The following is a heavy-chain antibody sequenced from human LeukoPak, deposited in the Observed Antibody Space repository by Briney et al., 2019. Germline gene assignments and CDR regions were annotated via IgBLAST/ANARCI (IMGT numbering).Heavy chain of an antibody. D-gene: IGHD6-19*01. CDR3: ARDPGSGWSYYYYYGMDV. J-gene: IGHJ6*02. V-gene: IGHV3-21*01. CDR2: ISSSSSYI. Sequence: GGSLRLSCAASGFTFSSYSMNWVRQAPGKGLEWVSSISSSSSYIYYADSVKGRFTISRGNAKNSLYLQMNSLRAEDTAVYYCARDPGSGWSYYYYYGMDVWGQGTTVTVSS. CDR1: GFTFSSYS.